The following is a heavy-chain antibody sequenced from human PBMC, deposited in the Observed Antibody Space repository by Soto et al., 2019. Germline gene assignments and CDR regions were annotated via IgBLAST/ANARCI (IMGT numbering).Heavy chain of an antibody. Sequence: QVQLVQSGAEVKKPGSSVKVSCKASGGTFSSYTISWVRQAPVQGLEWMGRIIPILGIANYAQKLQGRVTITADKSTSKAYMELSSLRSEDTAVYYCASRLGDGMDVRGQGTTATVSS. D-gene: IGHD3-16*01. CDR3: ASRLGDGMDV. V-gene: IGHV1-69*02. CDR1: GGTFSSYT. CDR2: IIPILGIA. J-gene: IGHJ6*02.